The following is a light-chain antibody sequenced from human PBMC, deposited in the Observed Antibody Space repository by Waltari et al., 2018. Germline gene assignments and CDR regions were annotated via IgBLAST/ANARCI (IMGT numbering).Light chain of an antibody. J-gene: IGLJ3*02. CDR2: DVT. CDR3: SSYTSSGAWV. CDR1: SSDVGGYNY. V-gene: IGLV2-14*01. Sequence: QSALTQPASVSGSPGQSITISCTGTSSDVGGYNYVPWYHQYPGKAPKVLISDVTQRPSGASNRFSGSKSGNTASLTISGLRADDEADYYCSSYTSSGAWVFGGGTRLTVL.